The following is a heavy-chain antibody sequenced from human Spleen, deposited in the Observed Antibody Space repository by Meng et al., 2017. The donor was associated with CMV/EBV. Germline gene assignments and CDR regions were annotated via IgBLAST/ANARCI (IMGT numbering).Heavy chain of an antibody. J-gene: IGHJ4*02. CDR3: AKEALRDDFWSGYTHSYDY. V-gene: IGHV3-23*01. CDR1: GFTFSSYA. D-gene: IGHD3-3*01. Sequence: GSLRLSCAASGFTFSSYAMSWVRQAPGKGLEWVSAISGSGGSTYYADSVKGRFTISRDNSKNTLYLQMNSLRAEDTAVYYCAKEALRDDFWSGYTHSYDYWGQGTLVTVSS. CDR2: ISGSGGST.